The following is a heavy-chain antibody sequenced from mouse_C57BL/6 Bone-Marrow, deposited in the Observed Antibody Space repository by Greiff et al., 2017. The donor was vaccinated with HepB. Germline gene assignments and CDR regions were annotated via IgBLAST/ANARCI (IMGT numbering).Heavy chain of an antibody. J-gene: IGHJ3*01. CDR1: GFTFSDYY. CDR3: ARVIYGYDGAWFAY. Sequence: EVQRVESEGGLVQPGSSMKLSCTASGFTFSDYYMAWVRQVPEKGLEWVANINYDGIRTYYLDSLKSRFIISRDNAKNILYLQMSSLKSEDTATYYCARVIYGYDGAWFAYWGQGTLVTVSA. D-gene: IGHD2-2*01. CDR2: INYDGIRT. V-gene: IGHV5-16*01.